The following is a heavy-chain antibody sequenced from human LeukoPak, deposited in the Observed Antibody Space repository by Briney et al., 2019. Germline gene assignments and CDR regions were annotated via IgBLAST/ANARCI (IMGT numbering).Heavy chain of an antibody. CDR1: GFTFSSYA. Sequence: GGSLRLSCAASGFTFSSYAMHWVRQAPGKGLEWVAVISYDGSNKYYADSVKGRFTISRDNSKNTLYLQMNSLRAEHTAVYYCARDWEWELIGYYFDYWGQGTLVTVSS. D-gene: IGHD1-26*01. V-gene: IGHV3-30*04. CDR2: ISYDGSNK. J-gene: IGHJ4*02. CDR3: ARDWEWELIGYYFDY.